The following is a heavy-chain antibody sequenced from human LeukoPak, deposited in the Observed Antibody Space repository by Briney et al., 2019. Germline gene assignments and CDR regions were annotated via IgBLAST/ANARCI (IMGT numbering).Heavy chain of an antibody. V-gene: IGHV3-15*01. Sequence: PGGSLRLSCAASGFTFSSYSINWVRQAPGKGLEWVGRIKSKTDGGTTDYAAPVKGRFTISRDDSKNTLYLQMNSLKTEDTAVYYCTTSSGWYYFDYWGQGTLVTVSS. CDR2: IKSKTDGGTT. J-gene: IGHJ4*02. CDR3: TTSSGWYYFDY. D-gene: IGHD6-19*01. CDR1: GFTFSSYS.